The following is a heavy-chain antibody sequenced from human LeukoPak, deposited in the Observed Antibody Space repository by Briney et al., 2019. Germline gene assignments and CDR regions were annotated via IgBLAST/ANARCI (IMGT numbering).Heavy chain of an antibody. Sequence: ASVQVSCKASGGTFSSYAISWVRQAPGQGLEWMGGIIPIFGTANYAQKFQGRVTITTDESTSTAYMELSSLRSEDTAVYYCARDLTGYYDSSGYFDIWGQGTMVTVSS. CDR2: IIPIFGTA. V-gene: IGHV1-69*05. D-gene: IGHD3-22*01. CDR1: GGTFSSYA. J-gene: IGHJ3*02. CDR3: ARDLTGYYDSSGYFDI.